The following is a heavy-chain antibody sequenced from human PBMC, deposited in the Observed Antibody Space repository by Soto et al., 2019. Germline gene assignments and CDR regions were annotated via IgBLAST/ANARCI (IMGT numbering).Heavy chain of an antibody. D-gene: IGHD3-22*01. CDR2: FNPKGGGT. Sequence: VKVSCKTPGNTFIRYGISWVRQAPGKGLEWMGGFNPKGGGTNYAQKFQGRVTMTEDTSTDTAYMELSSLRSEDTAVYYCATLQGSSGYLDYWGQGTLVTVSS. CDR3: ATLQGSSGYLDY. V-gene: IGHV1-24*01. CDR1: GNTFIRYG. J-gene: IGHJ4*02.